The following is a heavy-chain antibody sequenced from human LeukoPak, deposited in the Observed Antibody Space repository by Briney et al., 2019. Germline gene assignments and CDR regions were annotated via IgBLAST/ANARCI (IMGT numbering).Heavy chain of an antibody. V-gene: IGHV3-53*01. D-gene: IGHD5-18*01. Sequence: GGSLRLSCAASGFTVSRNYMSWVRQAPGKGLEWVSVIYSGGSTYYADSVKGRFTISRDNSKNTLYLQMNSLRAEDTAVYYCARQYYSYGNAFDIWGQGTMVTVSS. CDR2: IYSGGST. J-gene: IGHJ3*02. CDR3: ARQYYSYGNAFDI. CDR1: GFTVSRNY.